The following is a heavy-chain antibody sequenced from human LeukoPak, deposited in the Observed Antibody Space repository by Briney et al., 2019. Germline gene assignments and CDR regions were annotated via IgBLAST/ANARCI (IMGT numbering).Heavy chain of an antibody. Sequence: SETLSLTFTVSGGSISSYYWSWIRQPPGKGLEWIGYIYYSGSTNYNPSLKSRVTISVDTSKNQFSLKLSSVTAADTAVYYCAREGAYSSSSLAFDIWGQGTMVTVSS. J-gene: IGHJ3*02. V-gene: IGHV4-59*01. CDR2: IYYSGST. CDR3: AREGAYSSSSLAFDI. CDR1: GGSISSYY. D-gene: IGHD6-6*01.